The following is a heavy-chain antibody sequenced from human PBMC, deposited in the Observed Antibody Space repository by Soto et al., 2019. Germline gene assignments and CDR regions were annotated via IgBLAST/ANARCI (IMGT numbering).Heavy chain of an antibody. V-gene: IGHV4-30-2*01. Sequence: QLQLQESGSGLVKPSQTLSLTCAVSGGSISSGGYSWSWIRQPPGKGLEWIGYIYHSGSTYYNPSLKSRVTISVDRSKNQFSLKLSSVTAADTAVYYCAGSGYYDNSGMDVWGQGTTVTVSS. CDR2: IYHSGST. J-gene: IGHJ6*02. CDR3: AGSGYYDNSGMDV. CDR1: GGSISSGGYS. D-gene: IGHD3-22*01.